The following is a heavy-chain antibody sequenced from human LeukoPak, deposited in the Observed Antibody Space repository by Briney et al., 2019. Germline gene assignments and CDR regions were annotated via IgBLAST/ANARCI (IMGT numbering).Heavy chain of an antibody. J-gene: IGHJ4*02. Sequence: GESLKISCKGSGYSFTSYWIGWVRQMPGKGLEWMGIIYPGDSDTRYSPSFQGQVTISADKSISTAYLQWSSLKASGTAMYYCARGRRSSWYGSDYWGQGALVTVSS. CDR2: IYPGDSDT. V-gene: IGHV5-51*01. CDR3: ARGRRSSWYGSDY. D-gene: IGHD6-13*01. CDR1: GYSFTSYW.